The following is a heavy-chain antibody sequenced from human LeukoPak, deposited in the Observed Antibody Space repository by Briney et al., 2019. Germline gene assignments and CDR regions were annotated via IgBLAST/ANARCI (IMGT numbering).Heavy chain of an antibody. V-gene: IGHV4-34*01. J-gene: IGHJ4*02. CDR2: INHSGST. Sequence: PSETLSLTCAVYGGSFSGYYWSWIRQPPGKGLEWIGEINHSGSTNYNPSLKRRVTILVGTSKNQFSLKPSYVPAADTAVYYCASERNKWLRSAFDYWGQGTLVTVSS. D-gene: IGHD5-12*01. CDR3: ASERNKWLRSAFDY. CDR1: GGSFSGYY.